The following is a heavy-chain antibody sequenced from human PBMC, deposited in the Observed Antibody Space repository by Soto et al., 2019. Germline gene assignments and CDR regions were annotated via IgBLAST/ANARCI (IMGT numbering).Heavy chain of an antibody. D-gene: IGHD3-10*01. V-gene: IGHV3-72*01. CDR2: SRNRTKRYTT. CDR3: ARDSPVSGRTAFDL. CDR1: GFPSSDHH. Sequence: PGGSLRLSCAASGFPSSDHHLDWIRQAPGKGLEWIGRSRNRTKRYTTEYAASVAGRFTVSRGDSDNSLYLQMNGLNTEDTAVYYCARDSPVSGRTAFDLWGQGTVVTVSS. J-gene: IGHJ3*01.